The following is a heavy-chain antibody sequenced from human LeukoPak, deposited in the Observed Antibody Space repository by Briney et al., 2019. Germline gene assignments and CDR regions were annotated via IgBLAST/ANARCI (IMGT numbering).Heavy chain of an antibody. CDR3: SRDDGSHHDAFDI. Sequence: SQTLSLTCTVSGGSISSGDYYWSWIRQPPGKGLEWIGYIYYSGSTYHNPSLKSRVTISVDTSKNQFSLKLSSVTAADTAVYYCSRDDGSHHDAFDIWGQGTMVTVSS. V-gene: IGHV4-30-4*01. CDR1: GGSISSGDYY. D-gene: IGHD3-22*01. J-gene: IGHJ3*02. CDR2: IYYSGST.